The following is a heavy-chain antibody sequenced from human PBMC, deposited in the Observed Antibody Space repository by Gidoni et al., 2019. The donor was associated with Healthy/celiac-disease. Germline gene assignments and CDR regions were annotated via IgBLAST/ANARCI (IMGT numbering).Heavy chain of an antibody. V-gene: IGHV4-39*01. CDR2: IYYSGST. J-gene: IGHJ4*02. CDR3: ARLGGSYYFDY. CDR1: GGSISSSSYY. Sequence: QLQLQESGPGLVKPSETLSLTCTVSGGSISSSSYYWVWIRQPPGKGLEWIGSIYYSGSTYYNPSLKSRVTISVDTSKNQFSLKLSSVTAADTAVYYCARLGGSYYFDYWGQGTLVTVSS. D-gene: IGHD1-26*01.